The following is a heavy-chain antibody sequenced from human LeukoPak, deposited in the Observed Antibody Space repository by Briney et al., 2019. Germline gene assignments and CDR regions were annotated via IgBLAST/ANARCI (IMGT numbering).Heavy chain of an antibody. J-gene: IGHJ4*02. CDR2: MNGGNDGT. V-gene: IGHV3-23*01. Sequence: PGGSLRLSCAASGFTLSSTAMAWVRQAPGKGLEWVSAMNGGNDGTHYADSVKGRFTISRDNSKNMLYLQMNSLRAEDTAIYYCAKHEYYYGSGSPSDYWGQGTLVTVSS. CDR1: GFTLSSTA. CDR3: AKHEYYYGSGSPSDY. D-gene: IGHD3-10*01.